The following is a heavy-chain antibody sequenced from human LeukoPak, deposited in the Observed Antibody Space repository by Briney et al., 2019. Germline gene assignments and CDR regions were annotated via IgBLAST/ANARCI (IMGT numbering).Heavy chain of an antibody. CDR3: ARGGMATLTS. CDR1: GGSISSFY. D-gene: IGHD5-24*01. J-gene: IGHJ4*02. V-gene: IGHV4-59*01. Sequence: PSETLSLTCTVSGGSISSFYWIWIRQPPGKGLEWIGYIYSSGNTNYNPSLKSRVTISVDTSKNQFSLRLSSMTGADTAVYYCARGGMATLTSWGQGTLVTVPS. CDR2: IYSSGNT.